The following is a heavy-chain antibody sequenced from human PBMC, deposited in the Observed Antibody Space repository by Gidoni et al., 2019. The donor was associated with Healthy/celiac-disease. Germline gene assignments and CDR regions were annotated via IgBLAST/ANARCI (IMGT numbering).Heavy chain of an antibody. CDR1: GYTFTSYA. V-gene: IGHV1-3*01. CDR3: ARDGGWGDYAFDI. D-gene: IGHD2-21*02. CDR2: INAGNGNT. J-gene: IGHJ3*02. Sequence: QVQLVQSGAEVKKPGASVKVSCKASGYTFTSYAMHWVRQAPGQRLEWMGWINAGNGNTKYSQKFQGRVTITRDTSASTAYMELSSLRSEDTAVYYCARDGGWGDYAFDIWGQGTMVTVSS.